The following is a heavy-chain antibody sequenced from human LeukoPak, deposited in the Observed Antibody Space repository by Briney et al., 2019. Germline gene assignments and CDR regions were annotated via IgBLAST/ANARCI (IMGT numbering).Heavy chain of an antibody. D-gene: IGHD3-22*01. J-gene: IGHJ4*02. Sequence: GGSLRLSCAASGFSNYAMSWVRQAPGKGLEWVSGISGSGDNTYYADSVKGRFTISRDNSKNTLYLQMNSLRVEDTAVYYCARDRTTYYYDSSGYQFDYWGQGTLVTVSS. CDR2: ISGSGDNT. CDR1: GFSNYA. CDR3: ARDRTTYYYDSSGYQFDY. V-gene: IGHV3-23*01.